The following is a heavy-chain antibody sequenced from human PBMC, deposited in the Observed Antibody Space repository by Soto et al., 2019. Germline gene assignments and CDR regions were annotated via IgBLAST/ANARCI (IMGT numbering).Heavy chain of an antibody. V-gene: IGHV4-61*05. J-gene: IGHJ4*02. D-gene: IGHD5-12*01. CDR2: IYYSGST. CDR1: GGSISSSRNY. CDR3: ARHLPGYSGYDSFPYFDY. Sequence: PSETLSITFTVSGGSISSSRNYWSWIRQHPGKGLEWIGYIYYSGSTNYNPSLKSRVTISVDTSKNQFSLKLSSVTAADTAVYYCARHLPGYSGYDSFPYFDYWGQGTLVTVSS.